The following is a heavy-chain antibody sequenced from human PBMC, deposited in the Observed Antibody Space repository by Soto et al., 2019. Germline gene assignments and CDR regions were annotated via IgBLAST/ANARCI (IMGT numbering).Heavy chain of an antibody. Sequence: EVQLLQSGGGLVQPGGSLRLSCAASGFTFRSYAMSWVRQPPGKGLEWVAAINGGGGSTYYADSVKGRFTISRDNSKNMRYLQMNRLRAEGTAVSYCAHGYFVSSRRNWFAPWGQGTLVSASS. J-gene: IGHJ5*02. D-gene: IGHD3-22*01. CDR1: GFTFRSYA. V-gene: IGHV3-23*01. CDR3: AHGYFVSSRRNWFAP. CDR2: INGGGGST.